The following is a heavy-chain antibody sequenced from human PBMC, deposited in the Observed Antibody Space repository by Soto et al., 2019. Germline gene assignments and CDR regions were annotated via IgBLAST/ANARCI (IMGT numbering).Heavy chain of an antibody. D-gene: IGHD4-17*01. J-gene: IGHJ4*02. V-gene: IGHV3-23*01. CDR3: AKGHGDYVWHYFDY. Sequence: EVQLLESGGGLVQPGGSLRLSCAASGFTLSSYAMSWVRQAPGKGLEWVSSISGSAGSTYYADSVKGRFTISRYNSKNTLYVQMNSLRAEDTAVYYCAKGHGDYVWHYFDYWGQGTLVNVAS. CDR2: ISGSAGST. CDR1: GFTLSSYA.